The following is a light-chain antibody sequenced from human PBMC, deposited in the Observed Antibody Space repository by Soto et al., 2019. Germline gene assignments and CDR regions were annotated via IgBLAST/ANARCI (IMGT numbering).Light chain of an antibody. Sequence: DIQMTQSPSTLSASVGDRVTITCRASQSISSWLAWYQQKPGKAPKLLVYKASSLESGVPSRFSGSGSGTEFSLTISTLQPDEFATYYYEHYNSYSGTFSQGTKVDIK. CDR2: KAS. CDR3: EHYNSYSGT. J-gene: IGKJ1*01. CDR1: QSISSW. V-gene: IGKV1-5*03.